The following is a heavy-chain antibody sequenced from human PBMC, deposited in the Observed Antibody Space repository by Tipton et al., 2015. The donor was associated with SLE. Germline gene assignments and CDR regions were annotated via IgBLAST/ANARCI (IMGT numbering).Heavy chain of an antibody. D-gene: IGHD3-10*01. V-gene: IGHV3-7*01. J-gene: IGHJ3*02. CDR1: GFTLDGYG. CDR3: ARETASGAFDI. CDR2: IKQDGSDK. Sequence: SLRLSCAASGFTLDGYGMSWVRQPPGKGLEWVANIKQDGSDKYYVDSVKGRITISRDNAENSLYLQMNSLSADDTAVYYCARETASGAFDIWGLGTMVTVSS.